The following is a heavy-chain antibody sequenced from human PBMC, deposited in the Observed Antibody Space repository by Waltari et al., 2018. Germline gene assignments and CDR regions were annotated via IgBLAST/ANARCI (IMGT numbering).Heavy chain of an antibody. CDR3: ARGERWLQFPLDY. Sequence: HGQGLEWMGGIIPIFGTANYAQKFQGRVTITADESTSTAYMELSSLRSEDTAVYYCARGERWLQFPLDYWGQGTLVTVSS. J-gene: IGHJ4*02. V-gene: IGHV1-69*01. CDR2: IIPIFGTA. D-gene: IGHD5-12*01.